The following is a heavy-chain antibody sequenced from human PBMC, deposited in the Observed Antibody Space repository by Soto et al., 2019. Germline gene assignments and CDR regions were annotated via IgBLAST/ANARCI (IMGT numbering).Heavy chain of an antibody. CDR2: IIPMFDTP. D-gene: IGHD3-16*02. J-gene: IGHJ4*02. V-gene: IGHV1-69*01. CDR1: GGTFNTYA. CDR3: TRSIGSGGVIGGFDY. Sequence: QVQLVQSETEVKKPGSAVKVSCKASGGTFNTYAMNWVRQAPGQGLEWMGGIIPMFDTPRYAQKFQGRVTITVDESTTPAYMELSSLRSDDTAVYYCTRSIGSGGVIGGFDYWGQGTLVTVSS.